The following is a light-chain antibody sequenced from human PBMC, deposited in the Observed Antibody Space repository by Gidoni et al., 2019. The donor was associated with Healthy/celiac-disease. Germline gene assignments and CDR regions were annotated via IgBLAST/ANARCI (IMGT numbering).Light chain of an antibody. CDR2: GAS. V-gene: IGKV3-20*01. CDR3: QQYGSSPPLT. J-gene: IGKJ4*01. CDR1: QSVSSSY. Sequence: EIVLTQSPGTLSLSPGERATLSCRASQSVSSSYLAWYQQKPGQAPRLLIYGASSRATGIPDRFSGSGSGTDFTLTIRRLEPEDFAVYYCQQYGSSPPLTFGGGPKVEIK.